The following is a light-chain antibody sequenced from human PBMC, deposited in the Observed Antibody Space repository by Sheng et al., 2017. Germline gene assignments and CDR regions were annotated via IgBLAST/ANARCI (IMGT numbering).Light chain of an antibody. CDR1: QRISTY. V-gene: IGKV1-39*01. CDR3: QQSYSTPYT. Sequence: DIQMTQSPSSLSASVGDRVTITCRASQRISTYLSWYQQKPGIAPKLLIYVASNLQSGVPSRFSGSGSGTDFTLTISSLHPEDFATYFCQQSYSTPYTFCQGTKLEI. J-gene: IGKJ2*01. CDR2: VAS.